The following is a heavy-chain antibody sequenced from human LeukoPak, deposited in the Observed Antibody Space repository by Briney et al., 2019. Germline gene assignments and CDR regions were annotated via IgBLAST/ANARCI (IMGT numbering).Heavy chain of an antibody. D-gene: IGHD2-15*01. CDR1: GYTFDDYG. V-gene: IGHV3-20*04. Sequence: GGSLRLSCAASGYTFDDYGMSWVRQAPGKGLEWVSGINWNGGSTGYADSVKGRFTISRDNAKNSLYLQMNSLRAEDTALYYCARDPRYCSGGSCSKGFDYWGQGTLVTVSS. CDR3: ARDPRYCSGGSCSKGFDY. CDR2: INWNGGST. J-gene: IGHJ4*02.